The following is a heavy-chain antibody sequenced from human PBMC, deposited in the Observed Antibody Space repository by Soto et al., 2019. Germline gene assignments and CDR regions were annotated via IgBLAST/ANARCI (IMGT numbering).Heavy chain of an antibody. D-gene: IGHD4-17*01. Sequence: QVQLVESGGGLVKPGGSVRLSCAASGFTFSDYYMSWIRQALGKGLEWVSYISSSGSTIYYADSVKGRFTISRDNAKNSLYLQMNSLRAEDTAVYYCFTGTTYYYYYMDVWGKGTTVTVSS. CDR1: GFTFSDYY. J-gene: IGHJ6*03. CDR2: ISSSGSTI. CDR3: FTGTTYYYYYMDV. V-gene: IGHV3-11*01.